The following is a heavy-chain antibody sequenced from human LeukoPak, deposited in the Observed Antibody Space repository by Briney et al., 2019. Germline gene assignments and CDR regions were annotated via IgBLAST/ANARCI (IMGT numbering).Heavy chain of an antibody. J-gene: IGHJ4*02. CDR2: INPNSGGT. CDR1: GYTFTGYY. D-gene: IGHD3-10*01. V-gene: IGHV1-2*06. Sequence: ASVKVSCKASGYTFTGYYMHWVRQAPGQGLEWMGRINPNSGGTNYARKFQGRVTMTRDTSISTAYMELSRLRSDDTAVYYCARDPDYTITMVRGSPGDYWGQGTLVTVSS. CDR3: ARDPDYTITMVRGSPGDY.